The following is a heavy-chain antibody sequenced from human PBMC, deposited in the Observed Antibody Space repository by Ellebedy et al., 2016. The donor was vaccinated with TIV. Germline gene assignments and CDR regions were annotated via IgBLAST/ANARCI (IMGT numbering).Heavy chain of an antibody. J-gene: IGHJ4*02. Sequence: AASVKVSCKASGYTFTSYDISWVRQAPGQGLEWMGWISAYNGNTNYAQKLQGRVTMTTDTSTSTAYMELRSLRSDDTAVYYCARVLQQQLVLGFDYWGQGTLVTVSS. D-gene: IGHD6-13*01. V-gene: IGHV1-18*01. CDR2: ISAYNGNT. CDR3: ARVLQQQLVLGFDY. CDR1: GYTFTSYD.